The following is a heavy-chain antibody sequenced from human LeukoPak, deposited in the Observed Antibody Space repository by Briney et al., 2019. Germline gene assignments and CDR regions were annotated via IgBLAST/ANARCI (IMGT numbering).Heavy chain of an antibody. CDR2: ISSSSSYI. CDR1: GFTFSSYS. J-gene: IGHJ4*02. CDR3: ARDIGGNIGTLFDY. V-gene: IGHV3-21*01. Sequence: GGSLRLSCAASGFTFSSYSMNWVRQAPGKGLEWVSSISSSSSYIYYADSVKGRFTISRDNAKNSLYLQMNSLRAEDTAVYYCARDIGGNIGTLFDYWGQGTLVTVSS. D-gene: IGHD2/OR15-2a*01.